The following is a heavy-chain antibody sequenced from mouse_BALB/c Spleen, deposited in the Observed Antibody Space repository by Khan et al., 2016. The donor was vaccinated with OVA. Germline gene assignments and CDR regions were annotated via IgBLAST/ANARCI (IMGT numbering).Heavy chain of an antibody. CDR1: GFSLTNYA. CDR2: IWSDGST. Sequence: QVQLKQSGPGLVAPSQSLSITCTISGFSLTNYAVHWVRQPPGKGLEWLVVIWSDGSTTYNSALKSRLTITKDNSKSQVFLKMNSLQTDDTAIYYCARWFDGYSSLYAMDYWGQGTSVTVSS. J-gene: IGHJ4*01. D-gene: IGHD2-3*01. V-gene: IGHV2-6-1*01. CDR3: ARWFDGYSSLYAMDY.